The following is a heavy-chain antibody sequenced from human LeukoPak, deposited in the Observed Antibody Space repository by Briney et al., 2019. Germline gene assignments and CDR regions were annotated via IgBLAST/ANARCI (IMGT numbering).Heavy chain of an antibody. J-gene: IGHJ4*02. CDR1: GFTFNSYA. D-gene: IGHD3-10*01. V-gene: IGHV3-23*01. CDR2: ISGSGGST. Sequence: GFLGLPFAASGFTFNSYAMRWVRQAPGKGLEWVSGISGSGGSTYYADSVKGRFTISRDNSKNTLYLQMNSLRAEDTAVYYCAKAYYGSGRTPFDYWGQGTLVTVSS. CDR3: AKAYYGSGRTPFDY.